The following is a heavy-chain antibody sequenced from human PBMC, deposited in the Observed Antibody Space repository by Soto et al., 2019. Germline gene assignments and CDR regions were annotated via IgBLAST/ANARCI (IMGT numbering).Heavy chain of an antibody. D-gene: IGHD3-22*01. V-gene: IGHV1-69*06. Sequence: SVKVSCKASGGTFSSYAISWVRQAPGQGLEWMGGIIPIFGTANYAQKFQGRVTITADKSTSTAYMELSSLRSEDTAVYYCARSYYYDSSGSPPPPTDYWGQGILVTVSS. CDR2: IIPIFGTA. CDR1: GGTFSSYA. CDR3: ARSYYYDSSGSPPPPTDY. J-gene: IGHJ4*02.